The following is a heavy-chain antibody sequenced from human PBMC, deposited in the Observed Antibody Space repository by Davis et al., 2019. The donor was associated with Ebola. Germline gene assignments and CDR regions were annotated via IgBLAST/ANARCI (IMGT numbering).Heavy chain of an antibody. Sequence: GESLKISCAASGFTFSSYAMHWVRQAPGKGLEWVAVISYDGSNKYYADSVKGRFTISRDNSKNTLYLQMNSLRAEDTAVYYCARDPNYYDSRRYFDYWGQGTLVTVSS. CDR3: ARDPNYYDSRRYFDY. D-gene: IGHD3-22*01. CDR2: ISYDGSNK. CDR1: GFTFSSYA. V-gene: IGHV3-30-3*01. J-gene: IGHJ4*02.